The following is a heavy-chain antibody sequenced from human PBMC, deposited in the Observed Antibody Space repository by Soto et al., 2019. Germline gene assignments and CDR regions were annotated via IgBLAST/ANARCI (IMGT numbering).Heavy chain of an antibody. CDR2: ISYDGSNK. CDR1: GFTFSSYA. D-gene: IGHD5-18*01. CDR3: ARGATAMAEFDY. Sequence: QVQLVESGGGVVQPGRSPRLSCAASGFTFSSYAMHWVRQAPGKGLEWVAVISYDGSNKYYADSVKGRFTISRDNSKNTLYLQMNSLRAEGTAVYYCARGATAMAEFDYWGQGTLVTVSS. V-gene: IGHV3-30-3*01. J-gene: IGHJ4*02.